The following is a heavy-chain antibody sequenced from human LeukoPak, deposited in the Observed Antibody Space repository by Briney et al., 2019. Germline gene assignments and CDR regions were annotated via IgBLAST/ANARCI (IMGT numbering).Heavy chain of an antibody. D-gene: IGHD1-26*01. V-gene: IGHV1-2*02. Sequence: ASVKLSCKSSGYTFTGYYIHWVRQAPGQGLEWMGWINPNSGGTNYAQKYQVRVTMTRDTSISTAYMELSRLRSDDTAVYYCAREGAVGAPDYWGQGTLVTVSS. J-gene: IGHJ4*02. CDR3: AREGAVGAPDY. CDR1: GYTFTGYY. CDR2: INPNSGGT.